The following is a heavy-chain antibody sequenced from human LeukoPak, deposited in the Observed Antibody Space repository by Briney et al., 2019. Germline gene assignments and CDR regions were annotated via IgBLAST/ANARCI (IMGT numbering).Heavy chain of an antibody. CDR1: GFTFSSYA. V-gene: IGHV3-23*01. D-gene: IGHD4-11*01. Sequence: PGGSLRLSCAASGFTFSSYAMSWVRQAPGKGLEWVSAIRNSGVNTYYADSVKGRFTISRDNSKNALYLQMNSLRAEDTAIYYCVRDPTYNNYETAFDIWGQGTLVTVSS. CDR3: VRDPTYNNYETAFDI. CDR2: IRNSGVNT. J-gene: IGHJ3*02.